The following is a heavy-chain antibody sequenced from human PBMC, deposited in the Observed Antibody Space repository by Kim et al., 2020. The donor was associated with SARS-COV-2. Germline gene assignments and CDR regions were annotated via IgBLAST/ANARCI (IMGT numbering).Heavy chain of an antibody. J-gene: IGHJ5*02. Sequence: GGSLRLSCAASGFTFSNYWMSWIRQAPGSGLEWLANINENGSQIYEADSARGRFTISRDNTKKSLYLQMNSLRAEDTAVYYCVVQALMGSGQTRFDPWGQGTLVTVSS. D-gene: IGHD1-26*01. CDR1: GFTFSNYW. CDR2: INENGSQI. V-gene: IGHV3-7*03. CDR3: VVQALMGSGQTRFDP.